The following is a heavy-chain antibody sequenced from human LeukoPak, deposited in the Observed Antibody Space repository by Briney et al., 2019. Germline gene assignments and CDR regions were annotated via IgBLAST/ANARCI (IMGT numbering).Heavy chain of an antibody. Sequence: ASVRVSCKASGYTFTGYYMHWVRQAPGQGLEWMGWINPDNGDTNYAQKFQGRVTVTRDTSISTAYMELNRLRSDDTAVYYCARGLDTAMATTFDYWGQGTLVTVSS. CDR1: GYTFTGYY. CDR3: ARGLDTAMATTFDY. V-gene: IGHV1-2*02. J-gene: IGHJ4*02. CDR2: INPDNGDT. D-gene: IGHD5-18*01.